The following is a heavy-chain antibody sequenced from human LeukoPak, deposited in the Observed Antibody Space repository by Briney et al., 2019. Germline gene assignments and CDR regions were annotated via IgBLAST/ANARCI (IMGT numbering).Heavy chain of an antibody. D-gene: IGHD3-10*01. J-gene: IGHJ3*02. V-gene: IGHV4-39*01. Sequence: SETLSLTCAVSGGSFSSGNWWNWVRQPPGKGLEWIGSIYYSGSTYYNPSLKSRVTISVDTSKNQFSLKLSSVTAADTAVYYCARRERGDAFDIWGQGTMVTVSS. CDR1: GGSFSSGNW. CDR3: ARRERGDAFDI. CDR2: IYYSGST.